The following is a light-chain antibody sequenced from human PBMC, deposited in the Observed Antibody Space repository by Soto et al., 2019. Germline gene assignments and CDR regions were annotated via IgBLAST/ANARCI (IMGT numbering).Light chain of an antibody. V-gene: IGKV1-5*03. CDR3: QQFNNSPWT. Sequence: MQMTHCPSTLSSSEGYRVTISCRASQSVSIWLDWYQQKPGRATKLLIYKSSILESGVPSRFSGSGSGTEFTLTISSLQPDDFATYYCQQFNNSPWTFGQGTKVAIK. CDR2: KSS. CDR1: QSVSIW. J-gene: IGKJ1*01.